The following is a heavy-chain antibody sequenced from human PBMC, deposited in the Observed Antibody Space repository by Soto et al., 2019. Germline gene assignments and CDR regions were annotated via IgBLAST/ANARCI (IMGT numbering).Heavy chain of an antibody. CDR2: ISSSSYI. CDR3: ARSEYCSGGSCYPWYYGMDV. CDR1: GFTFSSYS. Sequence: GGSLRLSCAASGFTFSSYSMNWVRQAPGKGLEWVSSISSSSYIYYADSVKGRFTISRDNAKNSLYLQMNSLRAEDTAVYYCARSEYCSGGSCYPWYYGMDVWGQWTTVTVSS. D-gene: IGHD2-15*01. V-gene: IGHV3-21*01. J-gene: IGHJ6*02.